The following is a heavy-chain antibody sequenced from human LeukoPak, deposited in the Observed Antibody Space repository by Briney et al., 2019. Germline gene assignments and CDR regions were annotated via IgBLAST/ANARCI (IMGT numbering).Heavy chain of an antibody. CDR1: DGSISSYY. D-gene: IGHD1-26*01. Sequence: PSETLSLTCTVSDGSISSYYWSWIRQTPGKGLEWIGFNSYSGNTNYNPSLKSRVTISVDTSTNHFSLNLDSVTAADTAVYFCARVGSGSFDYWGQGTLVTVSS. J-gene: IGHJ4*02. V-gene: IGHV4-59*01. CDR2: NSYSGNT. CDR3: ARVGSGSFDY.